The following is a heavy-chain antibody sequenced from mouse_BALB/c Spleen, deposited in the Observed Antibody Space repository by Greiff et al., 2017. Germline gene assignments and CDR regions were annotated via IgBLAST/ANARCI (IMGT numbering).Heavy chain of an antibody. V-gene: IGHV1-9*01. CDR3: ARSKYGNYWYFDV. D-gene: IGHD2-10*02. J-gene: IGHJ1*01. CDR2: ILPGSGST. Sequence: QVQLQQSGAELVRPGSSVKISCKATGYTFSSYWIEWVKQRPGHGLEWIGEILPGSGSTNYNEKFKGKATFTADTSSNTAYMQLSSLTSEDSAVYYCARSKYGNYWYFDVWGAGTTVTVSS. CDR1: GYTFSSYW.